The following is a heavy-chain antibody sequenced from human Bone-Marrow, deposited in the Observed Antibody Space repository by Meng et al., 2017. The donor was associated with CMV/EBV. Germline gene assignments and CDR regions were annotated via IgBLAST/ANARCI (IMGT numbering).Heavy chain of an antibody. CDR1: GYSFTSYW. D-gene: IGHD3/OR15-3a*01. J-gene: IGHJ6*02. V-gene: IGHV5-51*01. CDR3: ARSAQSDFYEEGYYYGMDV. Sequence: GESLKISCKGSGYSFTSYWIGWVRQMPGKGLEWMGIIYPGDSDTRYSPSFQGQVTISADKSISTAYLQWSSLKASDTAMYYRARSAQSDFYEEGYYYGMDVWGQGTTVTVSS. CDR2: IYPGDSDT.